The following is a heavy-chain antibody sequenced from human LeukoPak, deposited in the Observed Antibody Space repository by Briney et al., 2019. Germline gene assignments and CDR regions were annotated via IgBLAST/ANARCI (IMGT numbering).Heavy chain of an antibody. CDR1: GFTFSSYA. CDR2: IRSKAYGETT. D-gene: IGHD3-10*01. V-gene: IGHV3-49*04. CDR3: TGTYYYGSGTYRTLDY. Sequence: GGSLRLSCAASGFTFSSYAMSWVRQAPGKGLEWVGLIRSKAYGETTEYAASVKGRFIIPRDDSKSIAYLQVNSLKTEDTAVYYCTGTYYYGSGTYRTLDYWGQGTLVTVSS. J-gene: IGHJ4*02.